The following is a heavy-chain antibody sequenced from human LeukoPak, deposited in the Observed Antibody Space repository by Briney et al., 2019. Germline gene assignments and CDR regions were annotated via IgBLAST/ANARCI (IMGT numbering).Heavy chain of an antibody. D-gene: IGHD2/OR15-2a*01. CDR3: ARSPTFRGWFDP. CDR1: GFTFNAYS. CDR2: ISRASESI. J-gene: IGHJ5*02. Sequence: GGSLRLSCAASGFTFNAYSMGWVRQAPGKGLEWVSIISRASESIFYADSVKGRFTISRDNAKNSLYLQVNSLRAEDTAVYYCARSPTFRGWFDPWGQGTLVTVSS. V-gene: IGHV3-21*01.